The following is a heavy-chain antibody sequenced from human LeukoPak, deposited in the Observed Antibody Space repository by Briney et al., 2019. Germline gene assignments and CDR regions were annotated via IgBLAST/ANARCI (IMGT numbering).Heavy chain of an antibody. D-gene: IGHD6-19*01. CDR3: ASTSGWNFDY. Sequence: GGSLRLSCAASGFTFSSYAMSWVRQAPGKGLEWVSVIYSGGSTYYADSVKGRFTISRDNSKNTLYLQMNSLRAEDTAVYYCASTSGWNFDYWGQGTLVTVSS. V-gene: IGHV3-66*01. CDR2: IYSGGST. CDR1: GFTFSSYA. J-gene: IGHJ4*02.